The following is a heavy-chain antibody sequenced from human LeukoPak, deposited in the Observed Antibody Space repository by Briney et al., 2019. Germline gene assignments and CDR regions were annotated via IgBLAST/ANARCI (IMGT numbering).Heavy chain of an antibody. V-gene: IGHV4-59*12. CDR1: GGSISSYY. CDR2: IYHSGST. Sequence: SETLSLTCTVSGGSISSYYWSWIRQPPGKGLEWIGYIYHSGSTYYNPSLKSRVTISVDRSKNQFSLKLSSVTAADTAVYYCARVSGCSSTSCYKNYYYMDVWGKGTTVTVSS. D-gene: IGHD2-2*01. J-gene: IGHJ6*03. CDR3: ARVSGCSSTSCYKNYYYMDV.